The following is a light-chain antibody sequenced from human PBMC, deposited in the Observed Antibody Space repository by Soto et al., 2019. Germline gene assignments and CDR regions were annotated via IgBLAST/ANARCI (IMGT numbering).Light chain of an antibody. CDR3: QQYEAYPLT. V-gene: IGKV1-5*03. CDR2: KAS. J-gene: IGKJ4*01. Sequence: DIQLTQSPSTLSASVGDRVTITCRASQSINSWLAWYQQKPGKAPKLLVYKASILESGVPSRFSGSGSGTEFTLTISTLQPDDFATYYCQQYEAYPLTFGGGTKVEI. CDR1: QSINSW.